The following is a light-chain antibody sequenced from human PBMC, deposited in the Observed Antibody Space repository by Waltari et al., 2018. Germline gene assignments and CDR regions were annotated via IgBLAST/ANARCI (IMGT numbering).Light chain of an antibody. CDR1: QSLSGW. CDR2: KTS. V-gene: IGKV1-5*03. J-gene: IGKJ4*01. CDR3: LQYIRSPLT. Sequence: DIQMTQSPSSLYASVGDTVSITCRASQSLSGWLDWYQQKPGKAPKLLIYKTSNLQSGVSSRFSGSGSGTEFTLTIRSLQPEDFATYYCLQYIRSPLTFGGGTKVEIK.